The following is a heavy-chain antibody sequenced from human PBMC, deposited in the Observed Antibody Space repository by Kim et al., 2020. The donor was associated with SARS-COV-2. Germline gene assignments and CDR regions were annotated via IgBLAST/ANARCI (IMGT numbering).Heavy chain of an antibody. J-gene: IGHJ4*02. CDR2: IIPIFGTA. V-gene: IGHV1-69*13. D-gene: IGHD3-3*01. CDR1: GGTFSSYA. Sequence: SVKVSCKASGGTFSSYAISWVRQSPGQGLEWMGGIIPIFGTANYAQKFQGRVTITADESTSTAYMELSSLRSEDTAVYYCARGFNFGVVQFDYWDQGTLVTVSS. CDR3: ARGFNFGVVQFDY.